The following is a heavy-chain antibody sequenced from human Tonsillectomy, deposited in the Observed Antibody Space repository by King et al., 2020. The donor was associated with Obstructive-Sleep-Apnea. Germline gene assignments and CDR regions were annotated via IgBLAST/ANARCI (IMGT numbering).Heavy chain of an antibody. CDR3: ARQRSRAYGMDV. D-gene: IGHD3-16*01. Sequence: VQLVESGAEVKKPGASVKVSCKASGDTFTGYDIIWVRQASGQGREGMGGRNPNSANTGFKQNFQGRVTMTRNTSITTAFMELSSLTSEDTAIYYCARQRSRAYGMDVWGQGTTVTVSS. CDR2: RNPNSANT. V-gene: IGHV1-8*01. J-gene: IGHJ6*02. CDR1: GDTFTGYD.